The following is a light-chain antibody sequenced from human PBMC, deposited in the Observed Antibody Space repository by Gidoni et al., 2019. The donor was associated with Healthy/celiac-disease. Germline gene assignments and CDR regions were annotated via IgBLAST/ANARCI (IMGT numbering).Light chain of an antibody. CDR2: DAS. Sequence: DIQMTQPPSSLSASVGDRVTITCQASQDISNYLNWYQQKPGKAPKLLIYDASNLETGVPSRFSGSGAGTDFTFTIRSLQPEDIATYYCQQYDNLPVTFGPGTKVDIK. J-gene: IGKJ3*01. CDR1: QDISNY. V-gene: IGKV1-33*01. CDR3: QQYDNLPVT.